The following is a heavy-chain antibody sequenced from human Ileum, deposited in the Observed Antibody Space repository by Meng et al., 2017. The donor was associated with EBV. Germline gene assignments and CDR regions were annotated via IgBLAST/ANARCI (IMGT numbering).Heavy chain of an antibody. CDR2: IHHTEST. V-gene: IGHV4-4*03. D-gene: IGHD3-22*01. Sequence: QWQLAASGPGLVKHPGTLSLTCAASGGSLSSSNWWSWVRQAPGKGLEWIGEIHHTESTNYNPSLKSRVTISVDKSKNQFSLKLSSVTAADTAVYYCARESYSDSSGYYSLDYWGQGSLVTVSS. CDR3: ARESYSDSSGYYSLDY. CDR1: GGSLSSSNW. J-gene: IGHJ4*02.